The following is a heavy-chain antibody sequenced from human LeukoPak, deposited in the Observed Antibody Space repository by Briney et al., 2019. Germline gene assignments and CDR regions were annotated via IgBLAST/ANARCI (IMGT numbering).Heavy chain of an antibody. V-gene: IGHV4-59*08. CDR1: GGSISSYY. D-gene: IGHD2-2*02. Sequence: SETLSLTCTVSGGSISSYYWNWIRQPPGKGLEWIGYIHYSGTNYYNPSLKSRVTISVDTSKSQFSLKLSSVTAADTAVYYCARHQGGLLGYCSSTSCYRGLYYFDYWGQGTLVTVSS. J-gene: IGHJ4*02. CDR3: ARHQGGLLGYCSSTSCYRGLYYFDY. CDR2: IHYSGTN.